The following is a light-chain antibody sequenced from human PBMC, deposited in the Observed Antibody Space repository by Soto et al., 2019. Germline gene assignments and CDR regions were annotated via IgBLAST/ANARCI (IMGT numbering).Light chain of an antibody. Sequence: EIVLTQSPATLSLSPGERATLSCRASQSVSSYLAWYQQKPGQAPRLLIYDASNRATGIPARFSGSGSGTDFPLTISSLEPEDFEVYYCQQRSNWPYTFGRGTKLEIK. CDR1: QSVSSY. CDR3: QQRSNWPYT. J-gene: IGKJ2*01. CDR2: DAS. V-gene: IGKV3-11*01.